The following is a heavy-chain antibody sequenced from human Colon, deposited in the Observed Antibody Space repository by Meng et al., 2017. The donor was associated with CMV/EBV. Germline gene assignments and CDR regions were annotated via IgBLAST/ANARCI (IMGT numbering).Heavy chain of an antibody. Sequence: ASVTVSCKSSGYTFNGYGISWVRQAPGQGLEWMGWISVYHGYTNYAQKFQGRITLTTDTSPSTAYMELRSLRSDDTAVYFCARSSSSGRVSPDPEDYDDYWGQGTLVTVSS. CDR1: GYTFNGYG. D-gene: IGHD6-19*01. V-gene: IGHV1-18*01. CDR3: ARSSSSGRVSPDPEDYDDY. J-gene: IGHJ4*02. CDR2: ISVYHGYT.